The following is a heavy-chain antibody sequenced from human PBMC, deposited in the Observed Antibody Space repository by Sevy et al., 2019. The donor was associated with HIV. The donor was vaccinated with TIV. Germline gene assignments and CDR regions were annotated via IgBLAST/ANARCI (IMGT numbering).Heavy chain of an antibody. CDR2: ISSSSSYI. D-gene: IGHD6-19*01. CDR1: GFTFSSYS. CDR3: ARVYTSFSSGWYKDYYGMDV. J-gene: IGHJ6*02. Sequence: GGSLRLSCAASGFTFSSYSMNWVRQAPGKGLEWVSSISSSSSYIYYADSVKGRFTISRDNAKNSLYLQMNSLRAEDTAVYYCARVYTSFSSGWYKDYYGMDVWGQGTTVTVSS. V-gene: IGHV3-21*01.